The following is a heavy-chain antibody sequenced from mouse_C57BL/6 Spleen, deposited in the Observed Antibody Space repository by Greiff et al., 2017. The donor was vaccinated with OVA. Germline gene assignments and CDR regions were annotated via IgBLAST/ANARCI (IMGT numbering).Heavy chain of an antibody. Sequence: EVQRVESGGGLVKPGGSLKLSCAASGFTFSSYTMSWVRQTPEKRLEWVATISGGGGNTYYPDSVKGRFTISRDNAKNTLYLQMSSLRSEDTALYYCARRDDDLYAMDYWGQGTSVTVSS. V-gene: IGHV5-9*01. CDR2: ISGGGGNT. CDR3: ARRDDDLYAMDY. CDR1: GFTFSSYT. D-gene: IGHD3-3*01. J-gene: IGHJ4*01.